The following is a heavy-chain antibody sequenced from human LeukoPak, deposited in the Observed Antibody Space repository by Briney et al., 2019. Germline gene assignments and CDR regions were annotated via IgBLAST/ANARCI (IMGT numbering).Heavy chain of an antibody. V-gene: IGHV4-59*01. D-gene: IGHD6-13*01. Sequence: KASETLSLTCTVSGGSMSGYFWSWIRQPPGKGLEWIGYIYYSGGTNYNPSLKSRVTISVDTSKNQFSLKLSSVTAADTALYYCARAHTSSWYMDYWGQGTLVTVSS. CDR2: IYYSGGT. CDR3: ARAHTSSWYMDY. J-gene: IGHJ4*02. CDR1: GGSMSGYF.